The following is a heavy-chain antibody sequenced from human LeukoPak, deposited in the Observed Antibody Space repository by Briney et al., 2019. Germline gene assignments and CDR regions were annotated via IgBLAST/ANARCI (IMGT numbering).Heavy chain of an antibody. CDR1: GGSISTYY. V-gene: IGHV4-59*01. CDR2: IYYSGST. CDR3: ATGCRGFTLGWRFDS. Sequence: SETLSLTCTVSGGSISTYYWTWIRQPPGKGLEWIGYIYYSGSTNYNPSLTSRVTISVDTSKNQFSLKLTDLTAADTAVYYCATGCRGFTLGWRFDSWGQGTLVSVSS. J-gene: IGHJ4*02. D-gene: IGHD3-10*01.